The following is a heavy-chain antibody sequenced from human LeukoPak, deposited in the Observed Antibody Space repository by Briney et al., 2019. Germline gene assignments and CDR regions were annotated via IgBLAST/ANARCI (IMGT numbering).Heavy chain of an antibody. D-gene: IGHD6-13*01. Sequence: SVEVSCKASGGTFSSYAISWVRQAPGQGLEWMGGIIPIFGAANYAQKFQGRVTITADESTSTAYMELSSLRSEDTAVYYCAREGSSSWPHAFDIWGQGTMVTVSS. CDR2: IIPIFGAA. J-gene: IGHJ3*02. V-gene: IGHV1-69*01. CDR1: GGTFSSYA. CDR3: AREGSSSWPHAFDI.